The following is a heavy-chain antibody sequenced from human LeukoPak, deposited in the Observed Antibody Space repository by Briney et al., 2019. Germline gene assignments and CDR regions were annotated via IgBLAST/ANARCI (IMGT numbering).Heavy chain of an antibody. CDR3: TRVGYIDEGIDY. CDR2: ISSSSSYI. Sequence: GGSLRLSCAASGFTFSSYSMNWVRQAPGKGLEWVSSISSSSSYIYYADSVKGRFTISRDNAKNSLYLQMNSLRAEDTAIYYCTRVGYIDEGIDYWGQGTLVTVSS. J-gene: IGHJ4*02. D-gene: IGHD5-24*01. CDR1: GFTFSSYS. V-gene: IGHV3-21*06.